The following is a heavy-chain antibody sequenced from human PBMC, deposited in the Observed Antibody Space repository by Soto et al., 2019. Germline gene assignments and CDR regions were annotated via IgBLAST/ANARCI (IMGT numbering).Heavy chain of an antibody. Sequence: QVQLVESGGGVVQPGRSLRLSCAASGFTFSSYAMHWVRQAPGKGLEWVAVISYDGSNKYYADSVKGRFTISRDNSKNTRYLQMNSLRAEETAVYYCARAGSSSFSPAGYWGQGTLVTVSS. D-gene: IGHD6-13*01. J-gene: IGHJ4*02. V-gene: IGHV3-30-3*01. CDR3: ARAGSSSFSPAGY. CDR1: GFTFSSYA. CDR2: ISYDGSNK.